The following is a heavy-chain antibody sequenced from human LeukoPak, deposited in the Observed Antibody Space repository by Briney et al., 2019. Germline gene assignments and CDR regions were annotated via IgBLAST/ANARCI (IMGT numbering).Heavy chain of an antibody. V-gene: IGHV1-69*13. CDR1: GGTFSSYA. J-gene: IGHJ4*02. Sequence: SVKVSCKASGGTFSSYAISWVRQAPGQGLEWMGGIIPIFGTANYAQKFQGRVTITADESTSTAYMELSSLRFEDTAVYYCARARYTFEDGYNFPPIDYWGQGTLVTVSS. CDR3: ARARYTFEDGYNFPPIDY. CDR2: IIPIFGTA. D-gene: IGHD5-24*01.